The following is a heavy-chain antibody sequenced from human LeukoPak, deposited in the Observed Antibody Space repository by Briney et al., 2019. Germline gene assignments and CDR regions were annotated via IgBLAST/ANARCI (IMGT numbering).Heavy chain of an antibody. CDR2: IIPILGTV. CDR1: GGTFSNFF. D-gene: IGHD1-26*01. V-gene: IGHV1-69*11. J-gene: IGHJ4*02. CDR3: AREYSGSYDPFDY. Sequence: ASVKVSCKFSGGTFSNFFINWVRQTPGQGLEWMGMIIPILGTVTYAQKFQGRGTMTADASTSTAYMELTSLRSEDTAIYYCAREYSGSYDPFDYWGQGTLVTVSS.